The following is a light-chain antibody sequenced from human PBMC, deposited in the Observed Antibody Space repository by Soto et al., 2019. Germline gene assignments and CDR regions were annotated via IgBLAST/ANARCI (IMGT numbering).Light chain of an antibody. CDR3: QHYHSFSIA. CDR2: DSS. V-gene: IGKV1-5*01. CDR1: QNISIW. J-gene: IGKJ5*01. Sequence: DIQMTESPSTLSASVGERVTITCRASQNISIWLAWYQQRPGRAPRLLIYDSSSLESGVPSTFSGSGSGTEFSLTISNLRPDDFATYYCQHYHSFSIAFGQGTRLEIK.